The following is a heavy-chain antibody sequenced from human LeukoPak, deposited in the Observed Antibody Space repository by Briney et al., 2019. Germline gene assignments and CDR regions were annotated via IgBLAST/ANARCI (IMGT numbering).Heavy chain of an antibody. CDR1: GYTFTGYY. V-gene: IGHV1-2*04. CDR3: ARAKYYYGSGSPYYFDY. D-gene: IGHD3-10*01. Sequence: ASVKVSCKASGYTFTGYYMHWVRQAPGQGLEWMGWINPNSGGTNYAQKFQGWVTMTRDTSISTAYMELSRLRSDDTAVYYCARAKYYYGSGSPYYFDYWGQGTLVTVSS. CDR2: INPNSGGT. J-gene: IGHJ4*02.